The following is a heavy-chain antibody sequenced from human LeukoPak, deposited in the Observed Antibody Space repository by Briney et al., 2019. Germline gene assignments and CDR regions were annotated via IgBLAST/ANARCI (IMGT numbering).Heavy chain of an antibody. J-gene: IGHJ4*02. V-gene: IGHV1-18*01. CDR1: GYTFTSYG. CDR3: ARDSHSGYEPIDDY. Sequence: GASVKVSCKASGYTFTSYGISWVRQAPVQGLEWMGWISAYNGNTNYAQKLQGRVTMTTDTSTSTAYMELRSLRSDDTAVYYCARDSHSGYEPIDDYWGQGTLVTVSS. CDR2: ISAYNGNT. D-gene: IGHD5-12*01.